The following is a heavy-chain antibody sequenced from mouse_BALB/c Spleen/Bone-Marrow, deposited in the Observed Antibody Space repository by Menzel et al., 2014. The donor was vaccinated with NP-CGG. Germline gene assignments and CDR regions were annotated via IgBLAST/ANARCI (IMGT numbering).Heavy chain of an antibody. Sequence: VQLQQSGPELVKPGASVKISCRASGYVFSSSWMNWMKQRPGQGLEWIGRIYPEDGDTNYNGKFKDKATLTADKSSSAAYMQISSLTSVDSAVYFCARRRTFITSVVDYFDVWGAGTTVTVSS. CDR1: GYVFSSSW. CDR3: ARRRTFITSVVDYFDV. D-gene: IGHD1-1*02. CDR2: IYPEDGDT. J-gene: IGHJ1*01. V-gene: IGHV1-82*01.